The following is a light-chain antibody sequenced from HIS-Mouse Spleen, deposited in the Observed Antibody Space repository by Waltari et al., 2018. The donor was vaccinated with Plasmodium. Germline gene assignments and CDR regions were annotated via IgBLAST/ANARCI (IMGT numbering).Light chain of an antibody. Sequence: EIMLTQPPATLSAPPGERATLSCRASQSVSSNLAWYQQKPGQAPRLLIYGASTRATGIPARFSGSGSGTEFTLTISSMQSEDFAVYYCQQYNLFGQGTKVEIK. J-gene: IGKJ1*01. V-gene: IGKV3-15*01. CDR2: GAS. CDR1: QSVSSN. CDR3: QQYNL.